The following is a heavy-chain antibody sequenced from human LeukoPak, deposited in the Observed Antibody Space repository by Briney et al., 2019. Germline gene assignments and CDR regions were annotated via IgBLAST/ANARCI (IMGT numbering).Heavy chain of an antibody. Sequence: SETLSLTCTVSGGSISSSSYYRGWIRQPPGTGLEWIGSIYYSGSTYYNPSLKSRVTISVDTSKNQFSLKLSSVTAADTAMYYCARDSESGYSGLDYWGQGTLVTVSS. CDR1: GGSISSSSYY. CDR3: ARDSESGYSGLDY. J-gene: IGHJ4*02. CDR2: IYYSGST. V-gene: IGHV4-39*07. D-gene: IGHD5-12*01.